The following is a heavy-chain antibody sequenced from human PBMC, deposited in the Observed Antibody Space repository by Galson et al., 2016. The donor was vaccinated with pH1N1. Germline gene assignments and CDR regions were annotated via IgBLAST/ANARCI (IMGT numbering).Heavy chain of an antibody. CDR2: ISYDGSKE. CDR3: AKHIYGSGGFDP. Sequence: SLRLSCAASGFTFSSYGMHWVRQAPGKGLEWVAVISYDGSKEYYADSVKGRFTISRDNSKNTLYLQMNSLRAEDTAVYYCAKHIYGSGGFDPWGQGTLVTVSS. V-gene: IGHV3-30*18. J-gene: IGHJ5*02. D-gene: IGHD3-10*01. CDR1: GFTFSSYG.